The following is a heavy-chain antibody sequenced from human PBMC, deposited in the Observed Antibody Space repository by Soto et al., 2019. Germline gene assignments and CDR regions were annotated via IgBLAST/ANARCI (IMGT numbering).Heavy chain of an antibody. J-gene: IGHJ4*02. CDR1: GYTFTSYA. Sequence: ASVKVSCKASGYTFTSYAMHWVRQAPGQRLEWMGWINAGNGSTKYSQKFQGRVTITRDTSASTAYMELSSLRSEDTAVYYCARLLGGIAVAGTDDFDYWGQGTLVTVSS. CDR2: INAGNGST. V-gene: IGHV1-3*01. D-gene: IGHD6-19*01. CDR3: ARLLGGIAVAGTDDFDY.